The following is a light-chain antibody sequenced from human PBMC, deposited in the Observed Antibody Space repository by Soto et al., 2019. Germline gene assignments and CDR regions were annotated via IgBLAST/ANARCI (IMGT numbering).Light chain of an antibody. Sequence: QSALTQPASVSGSPGQSITISCTGTSSDVGSYNLVSWYQQHPGKDPKLMTYGVTKRHSGVSDRFSGSKSGDTASLTVSGLQAEDEADYYCCSYAGVNTFYVLGPGTKLTVL. CDR3: CSYAGVNTFYV. CDR2: GVT. CDR1: SSDVGSYNL. J-gene: IGLJ1*01. V-gene: IGLV2-23*02.